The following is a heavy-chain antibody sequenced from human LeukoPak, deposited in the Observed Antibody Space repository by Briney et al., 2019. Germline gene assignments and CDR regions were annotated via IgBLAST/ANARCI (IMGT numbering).Heavy chain of an antibody. CDR3: VCSTSIGGHLEVY. Sequence: SETLSLTCSVSGGSISSYYWTWIRQPPGRGLEWIGYTHYGGSTSYSSSLKGRVTMSVDTSKNQFSLRLTSVTAADTAVYHCVCSTSIGGHLEVYWGQGTLVTVSS. CDR2: THYGGST. CDR1: GGSISSYY. D-gene: IGHD1-1*01. J-gene: IGHJ4*02. V-gene: IGHV4-59*08.